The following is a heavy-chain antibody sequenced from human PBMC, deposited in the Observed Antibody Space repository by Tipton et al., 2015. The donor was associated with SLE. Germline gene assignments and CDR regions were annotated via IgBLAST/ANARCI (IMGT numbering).Heavy chain of an antibody. CDR1: GGSINIGGHY. CDR2: IYYSGST. V-gene: IGHV4-31*03. Sequence: TLSLTCIVSGGSINIGGHYWTWIRQHPGKGLEWIGYIYYSGSTYYNPSLKSRVTISVDTSKNQFSLKLSSVTAADTAVYYCARIRPSADLDYWGQGTLVTVSS. J-gene: IGHJ4*02. D-gene: IGHD2-2*01. CDR3: ARIRPSADLDY.